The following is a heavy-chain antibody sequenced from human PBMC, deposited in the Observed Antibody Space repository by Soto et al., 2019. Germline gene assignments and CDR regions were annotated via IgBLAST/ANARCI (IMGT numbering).Heavy chain of an antibody. V-gene: IGHV1-3*01. J-gene: IGHJ3*02. CDR1: GYAFTSYA. Sequence: CKASGYAFTSYAMHWVRQAPGQRLEWMGWINAGSGNTEYSQKFQGRVTITRDTSASTAYMELSSLRSEDTAVYYCARSPYAHCSSTSCYAGAFDIWGQGTMVTVSS. CDR2: INAGSGNT. CDR3: ARSPYAHCSSTSCYAGAFDI. D-gene: IGHD2-2*01.